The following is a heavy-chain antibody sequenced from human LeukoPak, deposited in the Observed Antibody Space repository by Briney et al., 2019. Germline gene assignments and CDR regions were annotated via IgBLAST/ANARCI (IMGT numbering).Heavy chain of an antibody. J-gene: IGHJ4*02. CDR1: GGSISSSNYY. CDR2: IFYSGST. CDR3: ARDNEVRGVPVPDY. V-gene: IGHV4-39*02. D-gene: IGHD3-10*01. Sequence: SETLSLTCIVSGGSISSSNYYWGWIRQPPGKGLEWIGSIFYSGSTYYNPSLKSRVTISADTSMNQFSLKLSSVTAADTAVYYCARDNEVRGVPVPDYWGQGTLVTVSS.